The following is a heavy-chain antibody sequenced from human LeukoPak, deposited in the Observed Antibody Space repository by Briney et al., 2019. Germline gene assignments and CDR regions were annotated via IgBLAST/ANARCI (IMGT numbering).Heavy chain of an antibody. Sequence: GGSLRLSCAASGFTFNSYAMSWVRQAPGKGLEWVSTIGGTTYYADSVKGRFTISRDNSKSTLYLKMNSLRAEDTAVYYCAELGTTMIGGVWGKGTTVTISS. D-gene: IGHD3-10*02. CDR1: GFTFNSYA. J-gene: IGHJ6*04. CDR3: AELGTTMIGGV. V-gene: IGHV3-23*01. CDR2: IGGTT.